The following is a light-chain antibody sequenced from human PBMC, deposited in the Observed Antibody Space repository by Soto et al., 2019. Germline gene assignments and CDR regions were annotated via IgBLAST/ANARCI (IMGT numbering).Light chain of an antibody. V-gene: IGKV3-20*01. CDR2: GAS. CDR1: QSVNNNY. Sequence: EIVLTRSPGTLSLSPGERATLSCRASQSVNNNYLAWYQQKPGQAPRLLIYGASSRATGIPDRFSGSGSGTDFTLTISRLEPEDFAVYYCQQYCSSQYTFGQGTKLEIK. J-gene: IGKJ2*01. CDR3: QQYCSSQYT.